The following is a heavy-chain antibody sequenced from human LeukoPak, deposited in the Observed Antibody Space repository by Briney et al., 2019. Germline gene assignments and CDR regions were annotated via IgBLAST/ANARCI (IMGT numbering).Heavy chain of an antibody. V-gene: IGHV4-61*02. CDR3: ARTGYSYGYWWFDP. Sequence: SETLSLTCPVSGGSISSGSYYWSWIRQPAGKGLEWIGRIYTSGSTNYNPSLKSRVTISVDTSKNQFSLKLSSVTAADTAVYYCARTGYSYGYWWFDPWGQGTLVTVSS. CDR2: IYTSGST. J-gene: IGHJ5*02. CDR1: GGSISSGSYY. D-gene: IGHD5-18*01.